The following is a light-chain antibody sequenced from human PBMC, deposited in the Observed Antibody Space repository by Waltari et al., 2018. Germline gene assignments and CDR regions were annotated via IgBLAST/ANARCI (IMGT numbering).Light chain of an antibody. Sequence: DIVMPQSPLSLSVTPGEPASISCRSSQRLLHSSGNTFLDWYLQKPGQSPQLLIYLVSNRASGVPDRFSGSGSGTDFTLKISRVEAEDVGVYFCMQARQTPWTFGQGTKVEIK. J-gene: IGKJ1*01. CDR3: MQARQTPWT. CDR2: LVS. V-gene: IGKV2-28*01. CDR1: QRLLHSSGNTF.